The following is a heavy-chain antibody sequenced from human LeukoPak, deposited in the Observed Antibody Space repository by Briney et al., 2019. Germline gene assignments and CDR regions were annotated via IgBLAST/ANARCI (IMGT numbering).Heavy chain of an antibody. Sequence: GGSLRLSCAASGFTFSSYWMSWVRQAPGKGLELVGNIKLDGSEKYYVDSVKGRFTMSRDTGKNSVYLQMNRLRAEDTAVYYCASWEASTNYWGQGTLATVSS. CDR1: GFTFSSYW. CDR3: ASWEASTNY. D-gene: IGHD1-26*01. CDR2: IKLDGSEK. J-gene: IGHJ4*02. V-gene: IGHV3-7*01.